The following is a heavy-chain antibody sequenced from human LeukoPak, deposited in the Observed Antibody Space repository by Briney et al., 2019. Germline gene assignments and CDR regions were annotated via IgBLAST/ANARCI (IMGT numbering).Heavy chain of an antibody. J-gene: IGHJ5*02. CDR3: ARRPGGYFDWLLFYDWYFDP. V-gene: IGHV4-34*01. CDR2: INHSGST. CDR1: GGSFSGYY. Sequence: SETLSLTCAVYGGSFSGYYWSWIRQPPGKGLEWIGEINHSGSTNYNPSLKSRVTISVDTSKNQFSLKLSSVTAADTAVYYCARRPGGYFDWLLFYDWYFDPWGQGTLVTVSS. D-gene: IGHD3-9*01.